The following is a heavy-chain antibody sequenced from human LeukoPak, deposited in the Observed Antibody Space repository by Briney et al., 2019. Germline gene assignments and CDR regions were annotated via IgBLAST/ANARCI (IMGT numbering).Heavy chain of an antibody. CDR2: IYYSGST. V-gene: IGHV4-31*03. Sequence: SQTLSLTCTVSGGSISSGGYYWSWIRQHPGKGLEWIGYIYYSGSTYYNPSLKSRVTISVDTSKNQFSLKLSSVTAADTAVYYCARAPFRYDSRGYYYTDFDYWGQGTLVTVSS. D-gene: IGHD3-22*01. CDR1: GGSISSGGYY. J-gene: IGHJ4*02. CDR3: ARAPFRYDSRGYYYTDFDY.